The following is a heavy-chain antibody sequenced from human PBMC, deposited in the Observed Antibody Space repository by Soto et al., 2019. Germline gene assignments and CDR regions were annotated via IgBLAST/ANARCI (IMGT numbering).Heavy chain of an antibody. CDR1: GGSMSTGSYF. D-gene: IGHD1-1*01. V-gene: IGHV4-61*01. Sequence: LSLTCNVSGGSMSTGSYFWSWVRQPPGKGLEWIGYVFRSGNINYSPSFKSRVTISIDTSKNQFSLMLKSVTAADTAVYFCARARNRYFHYWGQGALVTVST. J-gene: IGHJ4*02. CDR2: VFRSGNI. CDR3: ARARNRYFHY.